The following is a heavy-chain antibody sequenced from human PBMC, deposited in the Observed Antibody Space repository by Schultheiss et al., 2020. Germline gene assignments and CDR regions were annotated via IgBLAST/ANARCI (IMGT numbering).Heavy chain of an antibody. CDR3: ARSGIAALGSGYYGMDV. J-gene: IGHJ6*02. Sequence: SVKVSCKASGGTFSSYAISWVRQAPGQGLEWMGGIIPIFGIANYAQKFQGRVTITADKSTSTAYMELSSLRSEDTAVYYCARSGIAALGSGYYGMDVWGQGTTVTVSS. CDR2: IIPIFGIA. V-gene: IGHV1-69*10. CDR1: GGTFSSYA. D-gene: IGHD6-6*01.